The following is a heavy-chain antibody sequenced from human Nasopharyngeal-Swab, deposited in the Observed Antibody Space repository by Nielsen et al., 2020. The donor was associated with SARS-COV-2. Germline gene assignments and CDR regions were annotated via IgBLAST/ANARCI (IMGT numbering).Heavy chain of an antibody. D-gene: IGHD4-17*01. CDR2: ISYDGSNK. V-gene: IGHV3-30*18. CDR3: AKDGALDYGLDY. Sequence: GESLKISCAASGFTFSSYGMHWVRQAPGKGLEWVAVISYDGSNKYYADSVKGRFTISRDNSKNTLYLQMNSLRAEDTAVHYCAKDGALDYGLDYWGQGTLVTVSS. J-gene: IGHJ4*02. CDR1: GFTFSSYG.